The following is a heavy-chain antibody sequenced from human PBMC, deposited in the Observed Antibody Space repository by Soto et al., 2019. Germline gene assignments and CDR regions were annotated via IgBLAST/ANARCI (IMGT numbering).Heavy chain of an antibody. Sequence: SATLSLTGGVSHGSLSDYDGSWIRQPPGKGLEWIGEINYVRYTNYNPSLKSRVTVSVDTSKSQFSLRLTSVTAADTAVYYCARGNMTTVTASRDYYYYGMDVWGQGTTVTSPQ. CDR3: ARGNMTTVTASRDYYYYGMDV. V-gene: IGHV4-34*01. CDR1: HGSLSDYD. CDR2: INYVRYT. D-gene: IGHD4-17*01. J-gene: IGHJ6*01.